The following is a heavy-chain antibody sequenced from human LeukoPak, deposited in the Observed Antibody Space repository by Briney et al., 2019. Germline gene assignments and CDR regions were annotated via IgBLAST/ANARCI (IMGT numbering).Heavy chain of an antibody. Sequence: GGSLRLSCAASGFTFSNYWMTWVRQAPGKGLEWVAHINQDGSEEHYMDSVKGRFTISRDNARNSVYLQMTSLGAEDTAVYYCATYTQHFGAPGGADYWGLGTLVTVSS. V-gene: IGHV3-7*01. D-gene: IGHD2-8*02. CDR2: INQDGSEE. CDR1: GFTFSNYW. J-gene: IGHJ4*02. CDR3: ATYTQHFGAPGGADY.